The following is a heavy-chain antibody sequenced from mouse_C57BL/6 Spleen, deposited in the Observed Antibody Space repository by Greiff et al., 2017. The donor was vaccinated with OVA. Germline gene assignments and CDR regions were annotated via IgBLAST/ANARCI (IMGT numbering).Heavy chain of an antibody. D-gene: IGHD4-1*02. J-gene: IGHJ3*01. Sequence: VQLQQSGAELVRPGASVTLSCKASGYTFTDYEMHWVKQTPVHGLEWIGAIDPETGGTAYNQKFKGKAILTADKSSSTAYMELRSLTSEDSAVYYCTRSPNWAPFAYWGQGTLVTVSA. CDR2: IDPETGGT. V-gene: IGHV1-15*01. CDR1: GYTFTDYE. CDR3: TRSPNWAPFAY.